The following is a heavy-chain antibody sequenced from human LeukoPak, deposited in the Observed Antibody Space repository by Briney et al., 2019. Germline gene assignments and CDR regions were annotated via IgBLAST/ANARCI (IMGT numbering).Heavy chain of an antibody. J-gene: IGHJ6*03. CDR1: GGSFSGYY. D-gene: IGHD3-9*01. V-gene: IGHV4-34*01. CDR2: INHSGRI. Sequence: SETLSLTCAVYGGSFSGYYWSWIRQPPGKGLEWIGEINHSGRINYNPSLKSRVTISVDTSKNQFSLKVSSVTAADTAVYYCARGRRDWRSYYYHMDVWGKGTTVTVSS. CDR3: ARGRRDWRSYYYHMDV.